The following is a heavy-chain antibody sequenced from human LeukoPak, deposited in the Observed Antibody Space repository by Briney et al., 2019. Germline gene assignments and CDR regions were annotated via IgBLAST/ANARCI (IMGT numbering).Heavy chain of an antibody. CDR1: GYTFTGYY. Sequence: ASVKVSCKASGYTFTGYYIHWVRQAPGQGLEWMGWINTNTGNPTYAQGFTGRFVFSLDTSVSTAYLQISSLKAEDTAVYYCARDMGSNHWSFDYWGQGTLVTVSS. CDR3: ARDMGSNHWSFDY. V-gene: IGHV7-4-1*02. J-gene: IGHJ4*02. D-gene: IGHD2-15*01. CDR2: INTNTGNP.